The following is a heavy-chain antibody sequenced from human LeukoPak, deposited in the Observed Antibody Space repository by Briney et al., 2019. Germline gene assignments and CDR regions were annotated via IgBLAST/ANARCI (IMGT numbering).Heavy chain of an antibody. D-gene: IGHD6-6*01. V-gene: IGHV4-31*03. J-gene: IGHJ6*02. CDR2: IYYSGST. Sequence: SQTLSLTCTVSGGSISSGGYYWSWIRQHPGKGLEWIGYIYYSGSTYYNPPLKSRVTISVDTSKNQFSLKLSSVTAADTAVYYCARGGSSVLVRYYGMDVWGQGTTVTVSS. CDR1: GGSISSGGYY. CDR3: ARGGSSVLVRYYGMDV.